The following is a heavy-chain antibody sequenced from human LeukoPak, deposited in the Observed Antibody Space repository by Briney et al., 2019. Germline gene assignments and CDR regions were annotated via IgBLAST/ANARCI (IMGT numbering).Heavy chain of an antibody. D-gene: IGHD6-6*01. CDR1: GYTFTSYG. J-gene: IGHJ4*02. CDR2: INPNSGGT. V-gene: IGHV1-2*02. CDR3: ARDFRIAARGGEFDY. Sequence: ASVKVSCKASGYTFTSYGISWVRQAPGQGLEWMGWINPNSGGTNYAQKFQGRVTMTRDTSISTAYTELSRLRSDDTAVYYCARDFRIAARGGEFDYWGQGTLVTVSS.